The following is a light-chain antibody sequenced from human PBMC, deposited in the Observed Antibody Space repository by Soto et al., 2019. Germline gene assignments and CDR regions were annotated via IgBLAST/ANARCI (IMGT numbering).Light chain of an antibody. V-gene: IGKV1-17*01. CDR2: AAS. J-gene: IGKJ5*01. CDR3: LQHNSYPAIT. CDR1: QGIRND. Sequence: DIQMTQSPSSLSASVGDRVTITCRASQGIRNDLAWYQQKPGKAPKRLIYAASSLQSGVPSRFSGSGSGTEFPLTISSLQPEDFATYYCLQHNSYPAITFGQGTRLEIK.